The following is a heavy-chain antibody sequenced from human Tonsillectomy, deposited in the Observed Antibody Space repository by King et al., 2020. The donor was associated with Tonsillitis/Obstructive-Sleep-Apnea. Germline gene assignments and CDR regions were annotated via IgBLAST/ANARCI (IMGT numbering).Heavy chain of an antibody. D-gene: IGHD3-3*01. Sequence: QLVQSGAEVKKPGESLTISCKGSGYSFTNHWITWVRQMPGKGLEWMGRIDPSNSYTNYSPSFQGHVTMSAAKSISTAYLQWSSLRASDTAMYYCARLWYYDFWSGYYYFDYWGQGTLVTVSS. CDR2: IDPSNSYT. V-gene: IGHV5-10-1*03. CDR3: ARLWYYDFWSGYYYFDY. CDR1: GYSFTNHW. J-gene: IGHJ4*02.